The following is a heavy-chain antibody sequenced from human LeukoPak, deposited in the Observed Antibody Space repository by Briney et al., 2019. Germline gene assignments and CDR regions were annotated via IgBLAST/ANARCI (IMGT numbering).Heavy chain of an antibody. Sequence: QTSETLSLTCTVSGDSISNKNYYWGWIRQPPGKGLKWTGSIYYSGSAYYNPSLKRRVTISIDASKNQFSLKLRSVTAADTAVYYCARQPRYYYYYMDVWGKGTTVTVSS. CDR1: GDSISNKNYY. J-gene: IGHJ6*03. V-gene: IGHV4-39*01. CDR3: ARQPRYYYYYMDV. CDR2: IYYSGSA.